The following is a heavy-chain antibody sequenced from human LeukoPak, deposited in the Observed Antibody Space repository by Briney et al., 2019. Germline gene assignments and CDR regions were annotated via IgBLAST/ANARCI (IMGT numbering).Heavy chain of an antibody. J-gene: IGHJ4*02. V-gene: IGHV3-23*01. CDR3: AKYHYGSGSYSPVDY. Sequence: GGSLRLSCAASGFTFSSYAMSWVRQAPGKGLEWVSAISGSGGSTYYADSVKGRFTISRDNSKNTLYLQMNSLRAEDTAVYYCAKYHYGSGSYSPVDYWGQGTLVTVSS. D-gene: IGHD3-10*01. CDR2: ISGSGGST. CDR1: GFTFSSYA.